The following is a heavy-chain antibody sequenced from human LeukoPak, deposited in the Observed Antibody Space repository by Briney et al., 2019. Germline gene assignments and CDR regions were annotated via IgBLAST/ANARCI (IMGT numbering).Heavy chain of an antibody. CDR1: GFTFDDYA. D-gene: IGHD3-9*01. J-gene: IGHJ4*02. CDR3: ARGGYDILTGYYTDFDY. V-gene: IGHV3-9*01. Sequence: PGGSLRLSCATSGFTFDDYAMHWVRQAPGKGLEWVSGISWNSGSIGYADSVKGRFTIPRDNAKNSLYVQMNSLRAEDTALYHCARGGYDILTGYYTDFDYWGQGTLVTVSS. CDR2: ISWNSGSI.